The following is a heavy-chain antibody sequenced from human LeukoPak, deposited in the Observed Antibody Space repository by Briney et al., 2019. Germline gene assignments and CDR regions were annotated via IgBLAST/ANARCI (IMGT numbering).Heavy chain of an antibody. J-gene: IGHJ4*02. CDR2: VSGSGGST. Sequence: GGSLRLSCAASGFTFSSYAMSWVRQAPGKGLEWVSLVSGSGGSTFYADSVKGRYTISRDNSIDTLYLQMNSLRAEDTAVYYCAKDYYYDNSGYYVTFDYWGQGTPVTVSS. V-gene: IGHV3-23*01. CDR3: AKDYYYDNSGYYVTFDY. D-gene: IGHD3-22*01. CDR1: GFTFSSYA.